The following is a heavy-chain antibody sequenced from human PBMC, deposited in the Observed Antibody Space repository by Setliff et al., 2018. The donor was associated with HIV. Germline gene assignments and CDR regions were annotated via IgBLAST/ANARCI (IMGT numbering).Heavy chain of an antibody. CDR2: LHSLGSSRVSDTP. Sequence: SETLSLTCSVSSGSMTGHYWTWVRQPPGKGLEWIGYLHSLGSSRVSDTPNYSPSLKSRITISSDTSKNTLYLQMNSLRAEDTAVYYCAKDGGGDYYYYYMDVWGKGTTVTVSS. D-gene: IGHD2-15*01. V-gene: IGHV4-4*08. CDR1: SGSMTGHY. CDR3: AKDGGGDYYYYYMDV. J-gene: IGHJ6*03.